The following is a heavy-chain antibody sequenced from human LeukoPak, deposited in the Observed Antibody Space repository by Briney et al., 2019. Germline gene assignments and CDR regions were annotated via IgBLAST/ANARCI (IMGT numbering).Heavy chain of an antibody. J-gene: IGHJ4*02. D-gene: IGHD3-3*01. Sequence: GGSLRLSCAASGFSFSTYAMGWVRQAPGKGLEWVSAITASGDEVYYADSVQGRFIISRDNFKNTLSLQMNSLRDDDTAIFYCLRSWSGYADSWGQGALVTVSS. CDR3: LRSWSGYADS. CDR2: ITASGDEV. V-gene: IGHV3-23*01. CDR1: GFSFSTYA.